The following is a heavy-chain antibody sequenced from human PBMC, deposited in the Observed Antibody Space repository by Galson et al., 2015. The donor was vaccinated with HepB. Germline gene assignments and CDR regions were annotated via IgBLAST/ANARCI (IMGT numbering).Heavy chain of an antibody. V-gene: IGHV3-11*06. J-gene: IGHJ4*02. D-gene: IGHD3-10*01. CDR3: ASEGNTMVRRVPLDY. CDR1: GFTFSDYY. Sequence: PLRLSCAAPGFTFSDYYMRWTRQAPRKGLEWVSYSSSSSSYTNYADSVKGRFTISRDNAKNSLYLQMNSLRAEDTAVYYCASEGNTMVRRVPLDYWGQGTLVTVSS. CDR2: SSSSSSYT.